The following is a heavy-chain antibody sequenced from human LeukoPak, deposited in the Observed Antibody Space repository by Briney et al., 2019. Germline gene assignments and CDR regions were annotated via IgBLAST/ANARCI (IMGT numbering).Heavy chain of an antibody. V-gene: IGHV1-69*06. CDR2: IIPIFGTA. D-gene: IGHD5-24*01. J-gene: IGHJ3*02. CDR3: ARGEEMATIYAFDI. Sequence: ASVKVSCKASGGTFSSYAISWVRQAPGQGLEWMGGIIPIFGTANYAQKFQGRVTITADKSTSTAYMELSSLRSEDTAVYYCARGEEMATIYAFDIWGQGTMVTVSS. CDR1: GGTFSSYA.